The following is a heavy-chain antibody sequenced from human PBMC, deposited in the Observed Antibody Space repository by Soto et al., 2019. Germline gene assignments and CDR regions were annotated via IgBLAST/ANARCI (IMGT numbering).Heavy chain of an antibody. Sequence: EVHLVESGGGLVKAGGSLRLSCAASGFTFSNAWMSWVHQAPGKGLEWIGRIKTNSDGGTVDYASPVKGRFTISRDDSKSMLYLDLNSLKTEDTGVYFCATVYCATTSCYAPFDYWGKGTLVTVSS. V-gene: IGHV3-15*01. CDR3: ATVYCATTSCYAPFDY. CDR1: GFTFSNAW. CDR2: IKTNSDGGTV. D-gene: IGHD2-2*01. J-gene: IGHJ4*02.